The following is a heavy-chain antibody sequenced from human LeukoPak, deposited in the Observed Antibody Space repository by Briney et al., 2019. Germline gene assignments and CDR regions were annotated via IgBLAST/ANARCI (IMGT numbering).Heavy chain of an antibody. CDR2: ISSSSSYI. Sequence: GGSLRPSCAASGFTFSSYGMNWVRQAPGKGLEWVSSISSSSSYIYYADSVKGRFTISRDNAKNSLYLQMNSLRAEDTAVYYCARVLVRGVADYWGQGTLVTVSS. CDR3: ARVLVRGVADY. CDR1: GFTFSSYG. D-gene: IGHD2-8*01. V-gene: IGHV3-21*01. J-gene: IGHJ4*02.